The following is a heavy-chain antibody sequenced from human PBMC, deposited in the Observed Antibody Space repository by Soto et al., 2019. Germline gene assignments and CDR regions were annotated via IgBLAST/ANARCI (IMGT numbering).Heavy chain of an antibody. CDR1: GFTFSDYY. V-gene: IGHV3-11*05. J-gene: IGHJ4*02. CDR3: ARGQYSSSWWYFDY. D-gene: IGHD6-13*01. Sequence: GGSLRLSCAASGFTFSDYYMTWIRQAPGKGLEWVSYISGSSSHTNYAESVKGRFTISRDNAKNSLYVQMNSLRAEDTAVYYCARGQYSSSWWYFDYWGQGTLVTVSS. CDR2: ISGSSSHT.